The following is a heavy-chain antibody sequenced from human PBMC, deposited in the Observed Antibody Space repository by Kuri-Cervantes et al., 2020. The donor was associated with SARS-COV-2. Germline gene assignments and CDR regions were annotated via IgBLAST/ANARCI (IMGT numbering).Heavy chain of an antibody. D-gene: IGHD3-16*01. J-gene: IGHJ1*01. CDR2: IGGSGVRT. CDR3: AKVGGHREYFQN. V-gene: IGHV3-23*01. CDR1: GFTFSSYA. Sequence: GESLKISCAASGFTFSSYAMNWVRQAPGKGLEWVSVIGGSGVRTNYADSVKGRFTISRDNSKNTLYLQMNGLRAEDTAVYYCAKVGGHREYFQNWGQGTLVTVSS.